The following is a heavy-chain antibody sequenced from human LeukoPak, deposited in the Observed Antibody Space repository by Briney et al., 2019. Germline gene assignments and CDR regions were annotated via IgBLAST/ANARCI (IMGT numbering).Heavy chain of an antibody. CDR1: GYTFTSYY. J-gene: IGHJ4*02. CDR3: ARGSTGYCSGGSCQTDY. CDR2: INPSGGST. V-gene: IGHV1-46*01. D-gene: IGHD2-15*01. Sequence: ASVKVSCKASGYTFTSYYMHWVRQAPGQGLEWMGIINPSGGSTSYAQKFQGRVTMTRDTSTSTVYMELSSLRSEDTAVYYCARGSTGYCSGGSCQTDYWGQGTLVTVSS.